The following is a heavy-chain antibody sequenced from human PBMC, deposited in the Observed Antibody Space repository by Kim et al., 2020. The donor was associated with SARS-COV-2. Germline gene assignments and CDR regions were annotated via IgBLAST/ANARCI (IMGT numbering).Heavy chain of an antibody. V-gene: IGHV3-15*01. D-gene: IGHD3-16*02. CDR3: ATDRYSSPIDS. CDR2: IKSKTDGGAA. CDR1: RFSFTSAW. Sequence: GGSLRLSCAASRFSFTSAWMAWVRQAPGKGLEWIGRIKSKTDGGAAEYAAPMKGRFIISRDDSKNTMYLQINSLKMEDTAMYYCATDRYSSPIDSWGQGTLVTVSS. J-gene: IGHJ4*02.